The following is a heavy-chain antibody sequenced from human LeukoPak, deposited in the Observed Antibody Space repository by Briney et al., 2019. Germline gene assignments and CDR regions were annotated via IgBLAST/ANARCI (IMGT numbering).Heavy chain of an antibody. CDR3: ARGMVDI. Sequence: GGSLRLSCAASGFTVSSNFMSWVRQAPGKGLEWVANINQDGNAKYYVDSVKGRFTISRDNAKNILYLQMNSLRAEDTAVYYCARGMVDIWGQGTMVTVS. CDR2: INQDGNAK. CDR1: GFTVSSNF. V-gene: IGHV3-7*04. D-gene: IGHD2-8*01. J-gene: IGHJ3*02.